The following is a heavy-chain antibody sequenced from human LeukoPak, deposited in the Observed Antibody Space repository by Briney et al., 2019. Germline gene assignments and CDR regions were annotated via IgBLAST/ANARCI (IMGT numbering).Heavy chain of an antibody. CDR2: INPNSGGT. D-gene: IGHD4-17*01. V-gene: IGHV1-2*02. J-gene: IGHJ4*02. CDR3: ASPYLIYGDYGFDY. Sequence: GASVKVSCKASGYTFTGYYMHWVRQAPGQGLAWMGWINPNSGGTNYAQKFQGRVTMTRDTSISTAYMELSRLRSDDTAVYYCASPYLIYGDYGFDYWGQGTLVTVSS. CDR1: GYTFTGYY.